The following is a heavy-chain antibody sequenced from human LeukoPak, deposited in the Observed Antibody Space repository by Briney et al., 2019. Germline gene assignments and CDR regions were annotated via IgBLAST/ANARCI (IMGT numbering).Heavy chain of an antibody. J-gene: IGHJ4*02. Sequence: ASVKVSCKASGYTFTSYAMNWVRQAPGQGLEWMGWINTNTGNPTYAQGFTGRFVFSLDTSVSTAYLQISSLKAEDTAVYYCARGTVVTPRQGNLDYWGQGTLVTVSS. CDR2: INTNTGNP. V-gene: IGHV7-4-1*02. CDR1: GYTFTSYA. CDR3: ARGTVVTPRQGNLDY. D-gene: IGHD4-23*01.